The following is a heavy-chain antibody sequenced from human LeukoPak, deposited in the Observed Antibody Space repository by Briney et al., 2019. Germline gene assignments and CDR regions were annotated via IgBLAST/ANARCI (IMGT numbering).Heavy chain of an antibody. D-gene: IGHD2-15*01. CDR2: ISANNGDT. J-gene: IGHJ4*02. CDR1: GYTFTRYG. CDR3: ARDFFHGHCAGLSCFLLDY. V-gene: IGHV1-18*01. Sequence: ASVKVSCXASGYTFTRYGISWVRQAPGQGLEWMGWISANNGDTNSAQKFQGRVTMTTDTSTSTAYMELRSLRSDDTAVYYCARDFFHGHCAGLSCFLLDYWGQGSLVTVSS.